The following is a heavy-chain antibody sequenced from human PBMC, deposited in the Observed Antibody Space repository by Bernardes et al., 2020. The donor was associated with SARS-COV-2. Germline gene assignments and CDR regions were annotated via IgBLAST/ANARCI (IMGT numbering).Heavy chain of an antibody. CDR2: INPNSGGT. D-gene: IGHD4-17*01. V-gene: IGHV1-2*02. Sequence: ASVKVSCKASGYTFTGYYMHWVRQAPGQGLEWMGWINPNSGGTNYAQKFQGRVTMTRDTSISTAYMELSRLRSDDTAVYYCARDPTVTTENYYYYYGMDVWGQGT. CDR3: ARDPTVTTENYYYYYGMDV. CDR1: GYTFTGYY. J-gene: IGHJ6*02.